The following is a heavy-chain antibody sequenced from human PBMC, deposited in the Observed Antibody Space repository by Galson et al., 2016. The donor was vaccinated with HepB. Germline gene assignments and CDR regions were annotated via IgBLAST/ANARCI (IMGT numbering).Heavy chain of an antibody. CDR3: TTGEDGYGY. CDR1: GVTFSNYN. D-gene: IGHD5-24*01. J-gene: IGHJ4*02. CDR2: IKSKSHGGTT. Sequence: LRLSCAASGVTFSNYNMNWVRQAPGKGLEWVGRIKSKSHGGTTDYAAPVKGRITISRDDSRNTLYLQMNSLKTEDTAVYYCTTGEDGYGYWGQGTLVIVSS. V-gene: IGHV3-15*07.